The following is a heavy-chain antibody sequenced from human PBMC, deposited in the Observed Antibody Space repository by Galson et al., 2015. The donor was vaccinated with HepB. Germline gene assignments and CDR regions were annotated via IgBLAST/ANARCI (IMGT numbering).Heavy chain of an antibody. CDR1: GGTFTSYY. CDR2: IIPNFGTA. Sequence: SVKVSCKASGGTFTSYYIRWVRQAPGQGLEWMGGIIPNFGTANYAQKFQGRVTITADASTSTAYMELSSLRSEDTAVYYCAREGSVAGYSSGWSSWYFDLWGRGTLVTVSS. J-gene: IGHJ2*01. V-gene: IGHV1-69*13. CDR3: AREGSVAGYSSGWSSWYFDL. D-gene: IGHD6-19*01.